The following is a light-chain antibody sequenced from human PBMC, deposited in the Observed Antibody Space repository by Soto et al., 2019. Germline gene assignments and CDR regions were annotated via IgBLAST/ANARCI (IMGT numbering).Light chain of an antibody. Sequence: DIQMTQSPSTLSASIGDRVTITCRASQNINNWIAWYQQKPGKAPKVLIYDASSLNIGVPSRFSGSGSETDFTLTISSLQPEDFAIYYCQQYNSFSLTFGGGTKVEIK. CDR3: QQYNSFSLT. V-gene: IGKV1-5*01. CDR2: DAS. J-gene: IGKJ4*01. CDR1: QNINNW.